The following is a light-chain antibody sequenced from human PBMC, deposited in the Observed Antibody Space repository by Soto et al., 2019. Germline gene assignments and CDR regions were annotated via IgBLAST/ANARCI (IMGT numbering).Light chain of an antibody. CDR3: QQYARPPYA. CDR1: QRISNSY. Sequence: LSQSPGNLSLYPGERATLSCRASQRISNSYLAWYQQKPGQAPRLLLYDASSRATGIPDRVSGSGSGTDFTLTISRLEPEDFAVYYCQQYARPPYAFGQRTKVDI. V-gene: IGKV3-20*01. J-gene: IGKJ2*01. CDR2: DAS.